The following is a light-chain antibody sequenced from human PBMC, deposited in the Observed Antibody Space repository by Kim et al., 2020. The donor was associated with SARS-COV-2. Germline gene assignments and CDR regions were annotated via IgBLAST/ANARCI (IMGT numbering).Light chain of an antibody. CDR2: DVF. CDR3: TAYRSSGYV. V-gene: IGLV2-14*03. Sequence: PGQSITVSFTGTSSDVECYNYVSWYHQYPGKAPKLRIYDVFKRPSGVSNRFSGSKSGNTASLTISGLQAEDAADYYCTAYRSSGYVFGTGTKVTVL. CDR1: SSDVECYNY. J-gene: IGLJ1*01.